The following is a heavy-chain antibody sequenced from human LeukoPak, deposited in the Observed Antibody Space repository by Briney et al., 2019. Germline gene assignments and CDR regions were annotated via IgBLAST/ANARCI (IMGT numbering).Heavy chain of an antibody. CDR3: ASHHYLTY. Sequence: ASVKVSCKASGYTFTGYYMHWVRQAPGQGLEWMGWINTNTGNPTYTQGFTGRFVFSLDTSVSTAYLQISSLKAEDTAVYFCASHHYLTYWGQGTLVTVSS. CDR1: GYTFTGYY. V-gene: IGHV7-4-1*02. J-gene: IGHJ4*02. D-gene: IGHD3-9*01. CDR2: INTNTGNP.